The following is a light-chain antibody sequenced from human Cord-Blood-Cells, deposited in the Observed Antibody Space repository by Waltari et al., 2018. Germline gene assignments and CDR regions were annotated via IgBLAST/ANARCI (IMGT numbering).Light chain of an antibody. J-gene: IGKJ3*01. V-gene: IGKV1-39*01. CDR3: QQSYSTLT. CDR1: QSISSY. CDR2: AAS. Sequence: DIQLPPSPSSLSASVGDRVPITCRASQSISSYLNWYQQKPAKAPKLLIYAASSLQSGVPSRFSGSGSGTDFTLSISSLQPEDFATYYCQQSYSTLTFGPGTKVDIK.